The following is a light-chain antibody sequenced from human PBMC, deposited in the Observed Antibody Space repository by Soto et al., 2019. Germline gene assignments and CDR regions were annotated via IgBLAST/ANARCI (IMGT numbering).Light chain of an antibody. CDR2: DAS. CDR1: QDISNY. CDR3: QKYDSLPLT. Sequence: DIQMTQSPSSLSASVGDRVTISCQASQDISNYLNWYQHKEGKAPKLLIHDASNLETGVPSRFSGSGSGTDFTLTISSLQPEDIATYYCQKYDSLPLTFGPGTKVDIK. V-gene: IGKV1-33*01. J-gene: IGKJ3*01.